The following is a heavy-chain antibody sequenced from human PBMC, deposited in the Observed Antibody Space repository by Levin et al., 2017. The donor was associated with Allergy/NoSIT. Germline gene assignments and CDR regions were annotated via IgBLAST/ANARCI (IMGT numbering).Heavy chain of an antibody. D-gene: IGHD4-17*01. CDR1: GGSISSGGYS. J-gene: IGHJ4*02. CDR3: AREVMTTVTYFDY. CDR2: IYHSGST. Sequence: SETLSLTCAVSGGSISSGGYSWSWIRQPPGKGLEWIGYIYHSGSTYYNPSLKSRVTISVDRSKNQFSLKLSSVTAADTAVYYCAREVMTTVTYFDYWGQGTLVTVSS. V-gene: IGHV4-30-2*01.